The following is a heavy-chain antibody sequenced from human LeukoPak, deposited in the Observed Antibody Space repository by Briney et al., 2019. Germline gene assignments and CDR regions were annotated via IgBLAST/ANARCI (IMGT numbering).Heavy chain of an antibody. D-gene: IGHD3-10*01. J-gene: IGHJ5*02. Sequence: SETLSLTCTVSGGSISSGDYYWSWIRQPPGKGLEWIGYIYYSGSTYYNPSLKSRFTISVDTSKNHFSLKLSSVTAADTAVYYCARVITMVRGVIKGFDPWGQGTLVTVSS. CDR3: ARVITMVRGVIKGFDP. V-gene: IGHV4-30-4*02. CDR1: GGSISSGDYY. CDR2: IYYSGST.